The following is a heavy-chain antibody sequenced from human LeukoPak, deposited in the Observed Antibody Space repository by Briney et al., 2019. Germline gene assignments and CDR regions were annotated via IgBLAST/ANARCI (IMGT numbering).Heavy chain of an antibody. V-gene: IGHV1-69*13. CDR1: GGTFSSYA. Sequence: SVTVSCTASGGTFSSYAISWVRQAPGQGLEWMGGIIPIFGTANYAQKFQGRVTITADESTSTAYMELSSLRSEDTAVYYCAREDIVVVVAATRKNYYYGMDVWGQGTTVTVSS. CDR2: IIPIFGTA. CDR3: AREDIVVVVAATRKNYYYGMDV. J-gene: IGHJ6*02. D-gene: IGHD2-15*01.